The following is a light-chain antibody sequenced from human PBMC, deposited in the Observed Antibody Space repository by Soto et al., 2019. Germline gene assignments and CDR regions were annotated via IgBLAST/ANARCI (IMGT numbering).Light chain of an antibody. CDR3: QQSYSTPYT. V-gene: IGKV1-39*01. J-gene: IGKJ2*01. Sequence: DIQMTQSPSSLSASVGDRVTITCRASQSISSYLNWYQQKPGKAPKLLIYTASSLQSGVPSRFGGSGSGTDFTLTINSLQPEDFATYYCQQSYSTPYTFGQGTKLEIK. CDR1: QSISSY. CDR2: TAS.